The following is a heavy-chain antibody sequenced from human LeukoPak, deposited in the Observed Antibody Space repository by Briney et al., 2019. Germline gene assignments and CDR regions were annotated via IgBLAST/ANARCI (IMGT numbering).Heavy chain of an antibody. CDR1: GYNFDRYG. J-gene: IGHJ5*02. D-gene: IGHD6-6*01. CDR2: ISTYNGNT. Sequence: ASVKVSCKGSGYNFDRYGVNWVRQAPGQGLEWVGWISTYNGNTFYAQKFEGRVTMTTDTSTNTVYMDLRSLRSDDTAVYYCARAERIAARPGWFDPWGQGTLVTVSS. CDR3: ARAERIAARPGWFDP. V-gene: IGHV1-18*04.